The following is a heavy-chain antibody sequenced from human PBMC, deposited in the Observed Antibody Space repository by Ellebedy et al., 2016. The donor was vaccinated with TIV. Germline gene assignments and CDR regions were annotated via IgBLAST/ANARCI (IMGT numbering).Heavy chain of an antibody. Sequence: LRLSXTVSGGSITSGAYYWSWIRQPAGKGLEWIGRIYTSGSAIYNPSLKSRVTMSVDMSKNHFSLELSSVTAADTAVYYCASLTIPGGSDFWGQGTLVTVSS. V-gene: IGHV4-61*02. CDR1: GGSITSGAYY. J-gene: IGHJ4*02. D-gene: IGHD3-3*01. CDR3: ASLTIPGGSDF. CDR2: IYTSGSA.